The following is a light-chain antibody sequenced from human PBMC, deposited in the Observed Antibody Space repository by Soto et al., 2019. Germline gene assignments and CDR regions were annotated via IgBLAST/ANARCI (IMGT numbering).Light chain of an antibody. J-gene: IGLJ3*02. CDR2: EVS. Sequence: QSALTQPASVSGSPGQSITISCTGTSSDVGYYNYVSWYQHHPGKAPKLMIYEVSNWPSGVSNRFSGSKSGNTASLTISGLQAEDEADYYCSSYTTSSTQVFGGGTQLTVL. CDR3: SSYTTSSTQV. CDR1: SSDVGYYNY. V-gene: IGLV2-14*01.